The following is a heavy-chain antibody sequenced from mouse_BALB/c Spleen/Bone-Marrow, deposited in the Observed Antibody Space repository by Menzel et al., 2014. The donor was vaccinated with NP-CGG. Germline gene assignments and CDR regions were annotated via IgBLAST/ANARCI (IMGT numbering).Heavy chain of an antibody. D-gene: IGHD1-2*01. Sequence: VQLQQPGAELVKPGASVKLSCTASGFNIKDTYMHWVKQRPEQGLEWIGRIDPANGNTKYDPKFQGKATITADTSSSTAYLQLSSLTSEVTAVYYCARYRLGTYFDYWGQGTTLTVSS. V-gene: IGHV14-3*02. CDR3: ARYRLGTYFDY. J-gene: IGHJ2*01. CDR2: IDPANGNT. CDR1: GFNIKDTY.